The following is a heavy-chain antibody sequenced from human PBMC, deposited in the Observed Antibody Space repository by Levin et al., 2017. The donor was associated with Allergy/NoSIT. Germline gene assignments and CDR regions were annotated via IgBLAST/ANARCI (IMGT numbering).Heavy chain of an antibody. J-gene: IGHJ5*02. V-gene: IGHV3-7*01. CDR1: GFTFSSYW. Sequence: GESLKISCAASGFTFSSYWMSWVRQAPGKGLEWVANIKQDGSEKYYVDSVKGRFTISRDNAKNSLYLQMNSLRAEDTAVYYCARSGSPSSGWYGGWFDPWGQGTLVTVSS. CDR3: ARSGSPSSGWYGGWFDP. CDR2: IKQDGSEK. D-gene: IGHD6-19*01.